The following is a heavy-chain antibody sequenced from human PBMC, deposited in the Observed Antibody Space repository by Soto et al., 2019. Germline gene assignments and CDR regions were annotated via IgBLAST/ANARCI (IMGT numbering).Heavy chain of an antibody. J-gene: IGHJ4*02. Sequence: ASVKVSCKVSGYTLTELSMHWVRQAPGKGLGWMGGFDPEDGETIYAQKFQGRVTMTEDTSTDTAYMELSSLRSEDTALYYCTTEMDDQIAYWGQGTLVTVSS. CDR2: FDPEDGET. CDR3: TTEMDDQIAY. D-gene: IGHD2-2*01. CDR1: GYTLTELS. V-gene: IGHV1-24*01.